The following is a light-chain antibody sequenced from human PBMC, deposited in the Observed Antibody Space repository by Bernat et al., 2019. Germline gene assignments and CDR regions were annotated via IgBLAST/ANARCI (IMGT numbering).Light chain of an antibody. CDR2: KAS. J-gene: IGKJ1*01. Sequence: VTITCRSSQVISSWLAWYQQKQGKDPKVLTYKASSLQSGVPSRFSGSGSGTDFTLTISSLQAEDFATYYCQQYNSAPGTVGKGTKVEIK. CDR3: QQYNSAPGT. CDR1: QVISSW. V-gene: IGKV1-12*01.